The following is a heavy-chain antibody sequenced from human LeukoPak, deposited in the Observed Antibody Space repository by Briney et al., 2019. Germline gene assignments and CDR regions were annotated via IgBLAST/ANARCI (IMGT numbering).Heavy chain of an antibody. J-gene: IGHJ6*03. Sequence: GGSLRLSCAASGFTFDDYGMSWVRQAPGKGLEWVSAISGSGGSTYYADSVKGRFTISRDNSKNTLYLQMNSLRAEDTAVYYCARATYYYSKTYYYYYMDVWGKGTTVTVSS. V-gene: IGHV3-23*01. D-gene: IGHD3-10*01. CDR3: ARATYYYSKTYYYYYMDV. CDR2: ISGSGGST. CDR1: GFTFDDYG.